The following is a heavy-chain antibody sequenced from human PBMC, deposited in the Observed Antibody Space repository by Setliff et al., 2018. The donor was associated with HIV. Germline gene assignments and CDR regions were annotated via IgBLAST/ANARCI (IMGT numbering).Heavy chain of an antibody. CDR2: IVPILGIA. CDR3: ARGATYYYVGAVDI. Sequence: GASVKVSCKASGGTFTNSAIGWVRQAPGQGLEWMGAIVPILGIANSAQKFQGRVTITTDESTNTAYMELSSLRSEDMAVYYCARGATYYYVGAVDIWGQGTVVTVSS. D-gene: IGHD3-10*01. J-gene: IGHJ3*02. CDR1: GGTFTNSA. V-gene: IGHV1-69*10.